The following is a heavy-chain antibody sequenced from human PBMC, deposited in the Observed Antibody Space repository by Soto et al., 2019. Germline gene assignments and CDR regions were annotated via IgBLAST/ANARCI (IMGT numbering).Heavy chain of an antibody. Sequence: PSETLSLTCTVSGGSISSGGHYWSWIRQHPGKGLEWIGYIYYSGSTYYNPSLKSRVTISVDTSKNQFSLKLSSVTAADTAVYYCARGEWLGERRFDPWGQGTLVTVSS. CDR1: GGSISSGGHY. D-gene: IGHD3-16*01. CDR2: IYYSGST. CDR3: ARGEWLGERRFDP. V-gene: IGHV4-31*03. J-gene: IGHJ5*02.